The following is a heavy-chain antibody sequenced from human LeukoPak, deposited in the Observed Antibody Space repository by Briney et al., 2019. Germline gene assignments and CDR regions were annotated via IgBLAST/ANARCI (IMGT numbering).Heavy chain of an antibody. CDR2: ISGSDGST. V-gene: IGHV3-23*01. CDR3: AKGPGHLTDPPHFDY. CDR1: GFTFSSYA. Sequence: RGSLRLSCVASGFTFSSYAMSWVRPAPGKGLEWASIISGSDGSTYYAVSVKGRFTISRDNSKNTLYLQMTSLRAGDTAVYYCAKGPGHLTDPPHFDYWGQGTLVTVSS. J-gene: IGHJ4*02. D-gene: IGHD4/OR15-4a*01.